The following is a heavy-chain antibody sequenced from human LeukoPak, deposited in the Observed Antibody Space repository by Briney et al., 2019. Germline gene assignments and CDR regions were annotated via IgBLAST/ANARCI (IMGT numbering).Heavy chain of an antibody. CDR2: INGDGRNI. J-gene: IGHJ6*02. V-gene: IGHV3-74*01. CDR1: GFTFSSYW. CDR3: TRDLMDYDVSTGLHHYYMDV. D-gene: IGHD3-9*01. Sequence: GGSLRLSCVASGFTFSSYWMRWVRQDPRKGLVWVSRINGDGRNINYADSVRGRFTISRDNAKNTLYLQMNTLRVEDTAVHYCTRDLMDYDVSTGLHHYYMDVWGQGTTVTVSS.